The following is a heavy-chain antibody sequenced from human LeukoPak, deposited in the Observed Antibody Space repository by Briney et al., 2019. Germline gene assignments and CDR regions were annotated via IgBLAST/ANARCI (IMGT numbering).Heavy chain of an antibody. D-gene: IGHD6-19*01. J-gene: IGHJ4*02. V-gene: IGHV3-23*01. CDR2: ITATGDTA. CDR1: GFTFTKCA. CDR3: AGDRNSDWYSPLDY. Sequence: PGGSLRLSCVASGFTFTKCAMSWLRQAPGKGLEWVAIITATGDTAYYADSVKGRFTISRDNSRNTVYMQMDSLRAEDTAIYYCAGDRNSDWYSPLDYWGQGSQVTVSP.